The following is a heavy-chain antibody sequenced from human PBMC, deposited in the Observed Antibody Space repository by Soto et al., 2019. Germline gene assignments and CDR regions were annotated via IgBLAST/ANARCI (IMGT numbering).Heavy chain of an antibody. Sequence: LRLSCAASGFTFSSYAMSWVRQAPGKGLEWVSAISGSGGSTYYADSVKGRFTISRDNSKNTLYLQMNSLRAEDTAVYYCAKDGGGYYYDSSGYRSWGQGTLVTVSS. J-gene: IGHJ5*02. V-gene: IGHV3-23*01. CDR2: ISGSGGST. CDR1: GFTFSSYA. CDR3: AKDGGGYYYDSSGYRS. D-gene: IGHD3-22*01.